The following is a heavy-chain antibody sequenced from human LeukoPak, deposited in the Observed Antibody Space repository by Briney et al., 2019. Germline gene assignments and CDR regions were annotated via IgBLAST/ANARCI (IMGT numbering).Heavy chain of an antibody. Sequence: PGGSLTLSCAASGFTFSSYAMSWVRQAPGKGLEWVSAISGSGGSTHYADSVKGRFTLSRDNSKNTLYLQMNSLRAEETAVYYCAKNWVWQHTQDYWGEGTLVTVSS. V-gene: IGHV3-23*01. CDR3: AKNWVWQHTQDY. J-gene: IGHJ4*02. CDR2: ISGSGGST. D-gene: IGHD2-21*01. CDR1: GFTFSSYA.